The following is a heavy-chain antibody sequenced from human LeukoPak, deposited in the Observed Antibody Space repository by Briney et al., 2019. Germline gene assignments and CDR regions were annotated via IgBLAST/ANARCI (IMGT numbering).Heavy chain of an antibody. CDR1: GYTFTKYY. Sequence: ASVKVSCKASGYTFTKYYIHWVRQAPGQGLEWMGWISAYNGNTNYAQKLQGRVTMTTDTSTSRAYMELRSLRSDDTAVYYCARDDWGGVIVVVTAIQGLDAFDIWGQGTMVTVSS. CDR3: ARDDWGGVIVVVTAIQGLDAFDI. D-gene: IGHD2-21*02. V-gene: IGHV1-18*04. CDR2: ISAYNGNT. J-gene: IGHJ3*02.